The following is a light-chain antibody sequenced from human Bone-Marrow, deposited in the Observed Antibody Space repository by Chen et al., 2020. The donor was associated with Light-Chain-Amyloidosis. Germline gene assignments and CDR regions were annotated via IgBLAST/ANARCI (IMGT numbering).Light chain of an antibody. CDR2: AAS. CDR1: QVSTNP. J-gene: IGKJ1*01. V-gene: IGKV1-NL1*01. Sequence: DIQKTQSPSSLSTSVGDSVTITWRARQVSTNPVAWDQQKPGKAPTLLLYAASRMQSGVPARFSGSASGTEYTLTISSLQPEDFATYYCQQYYTAPWTFGQGTKVEIK. CDR3: QQYYTAPWT.